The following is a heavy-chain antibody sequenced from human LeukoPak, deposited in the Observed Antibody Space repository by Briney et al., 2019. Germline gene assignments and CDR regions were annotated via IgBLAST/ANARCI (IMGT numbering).Heavy chain of an antibody. J-gene: IGHJ4*02. V-gene: IGHV3-30*02. D-gene: IGHD5-18*01. CDR3: AKGDRGYSYGCSLDY. Sequence: GGSLRLSCAASGFTFSSYGMHWVRQAPGKGLEWVAFIRYDGSNKYYADSVKGRFTISRDNSKNMLYLQMNSLRAEDTAVYYCAKGDRGYSYGCSLDYWGQGTLVTVSS. CDR1: GFTFSSYG. CDR2: IRYDGSNK.